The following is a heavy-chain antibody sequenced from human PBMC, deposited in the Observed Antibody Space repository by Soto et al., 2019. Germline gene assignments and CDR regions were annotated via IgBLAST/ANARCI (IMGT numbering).Heavy chain of an antibody. CDR2: IIPILGIA. CDR1: GGTFSSYT. CDR3: ARARYYYYYGMDV. J-gene: IGHJ6*01. Sequence: QVQLVQSGAEVKKPGSSVKVSCKASGGTFSSYTISWVRQAPGQGLEWMGRIIPILGIANYAQKFQGRVTITADKSTITAYMELSSLRSEDTAVYYCARARYYYYYGMDVWGQGTTVTVSS. V-gene: IGHV1-69*02.